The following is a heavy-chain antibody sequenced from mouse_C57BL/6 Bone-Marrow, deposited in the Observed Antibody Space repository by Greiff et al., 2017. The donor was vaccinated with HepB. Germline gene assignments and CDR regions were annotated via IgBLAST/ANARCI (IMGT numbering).Heavy chain of an antibody. CDR3: TTSRAFDY. V-gene: IGHV14-4*01. CDR2: IDPENGDT. J-gene: IGHJ2*01. CDR1: GFNIKDDY. D-gene: IGHD3-1*01. Sequence: VQLQQSGAELVRPGASVKLSCTASGFNIKDDYMHWVKQRPEQGLEWIGWIDPENGDTEYASKFQGKATITADTSSNTAYLQLSSLTSEDTAGYYCTTSRAFDYWGPGTTLTVSS.